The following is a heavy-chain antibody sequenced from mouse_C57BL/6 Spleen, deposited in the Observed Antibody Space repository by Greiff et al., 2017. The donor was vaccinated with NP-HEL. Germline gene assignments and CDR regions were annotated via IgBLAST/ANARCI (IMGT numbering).Heavy chain of an antibody. D-gene: IGHD2-4*01. CDR3: ARQGDYEGFAY. Sequence: VQLQQSGAELVKPGASVKISCKASGYAFSSYWMNWVKQRPGKGPEWIGQIYPGDGDANYNGKFKGKATLTADKSSSTAYMQLSSLTSEDSAVYFCARQGDYEGFAYWGQGTLVTVSA. J-gene: IGHJ3*01. CDR1: GYAFSSYW. V-gene: IGHV1-80*01. CDR2: IYPGDGDA.